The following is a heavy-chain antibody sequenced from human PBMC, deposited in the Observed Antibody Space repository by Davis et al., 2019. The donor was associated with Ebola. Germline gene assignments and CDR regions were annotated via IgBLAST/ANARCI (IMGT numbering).Heavy chain of an antibody. CDR1: GFTFSTYS. D-gene: IGHD3-9*01. CDR2: IQKSTGAT. J-gene: IGHJ4*02. Sequence: GGSLRLSCAGSGFTFSTYSMNWVRQAPGKGLEWVSYIQKSTGATQYADSVKGRFTISRDDAKNSVYLQMNSLRDDDTAVYYCARVHTTGYYSSDYWGQGTLVTVSS. V-gene: IGHV3-48*02. CDR3: ARVHTTGYYSSDY.